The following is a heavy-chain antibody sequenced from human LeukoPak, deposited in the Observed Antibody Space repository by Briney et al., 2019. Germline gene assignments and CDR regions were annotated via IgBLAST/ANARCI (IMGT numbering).Heavy chain of an antibody. J-gene: IGHJ4*02. V-gene: IGHV3-23*01. Sequence: GGSLRLSCAASGFTFSSYAMSWVRQAPGKGLEWVSAISGSGGSTYYADSVKGRFTISRDNSKNTLYLQMNSLRAEDTAVYYCAKHRSGYYYDVSYFDYWGQGTLVTVSP. D-gene: IGHD3-22*01. CDR1: GFTFSSYA. CDR2: ISGSGGST. CDR3: AKHRSGYYYDVSYFDY.